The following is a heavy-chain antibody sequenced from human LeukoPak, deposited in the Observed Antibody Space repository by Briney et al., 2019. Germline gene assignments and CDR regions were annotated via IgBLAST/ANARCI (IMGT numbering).Heavy chain of an antibody. CDR3: ARDPSPVLRRNYFDY. CDR2: ISSSGTTI. CDR1: GFTFSSYD. V-gene: IGHV3-48*03. J-gene: IGHJ4*02. Sequence: GGSLRLSCAASGFTFSSYDMNWVRQAPGKRLEWVSYISSSGTTIDYADSVKGRFTISRDNAKNSLYLQMSSLRAEDTAVYYCARDPSPVLRRNYFDYWGQGTLVTVSS. D-gene: IGHD2-8*01.